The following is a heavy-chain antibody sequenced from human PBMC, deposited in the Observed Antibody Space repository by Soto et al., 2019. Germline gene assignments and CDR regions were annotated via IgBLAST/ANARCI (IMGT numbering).Heavy chain of an antibody. J-gene: IGHJ4*02. Sequence: QVQLVESGGGVVQPGRSLRLSCAASGFTFSSYAMHWVRQAPGKGLEWVAVISYDGSNKYYADSVKGRFTISRDNSKNTLFMQMNSLRAEDTAVYYCARVGRLHYFDYWGQGTLGTVSS. CDR1: GFTFSSYA. D-gene: IGHD4-17*01. CDR2: ISYDGSNK. V-gene: IGHV3-30-3*01. CDR3: ARVGRLHYFDY.